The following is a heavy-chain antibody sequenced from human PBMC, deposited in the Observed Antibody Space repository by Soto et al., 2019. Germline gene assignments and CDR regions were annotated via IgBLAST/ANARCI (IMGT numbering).Heavy chain of an antibody. CDR3: ARDNWNTV. J-gene: IGHJ3*01. V-gene: IGHV3-74*01. CDR2: IHSDGSST. D-gene: IGHD1-20*01. Sequence: GWCLRLSCAASGFTFCNYWMHWVRQAPGKGLVWVSRIHSDGSSTFYADSVKGRFTISRDNAKKMVYLQMNSLRAEDTAVYYCARDNWNTVWGQGTMVTVSS. CDR1: GFTFCNYW.